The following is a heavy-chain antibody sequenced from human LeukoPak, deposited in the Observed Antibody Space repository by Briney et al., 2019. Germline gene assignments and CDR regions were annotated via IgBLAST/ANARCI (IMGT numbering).Heavy chain of an antibody. CDR1: GGSISSYY. CDR2: IYYSGST. J-gene: IGHJ2*01. Sequence: PSETLSLTCTVSGGSISSYYWSWIRQPPGKGLEWIGYIYYSGSTNYNPSLKSRVTISVDTSKNQFSLKLSSVTAADTAVYYCARHSGSYGLYWYFDLWGRGTLVTVSS. D-gene: IGHD1-26*01. V-gene: IGHV4-59*01. CDR3: ARHSGSYGLYWYFDL.